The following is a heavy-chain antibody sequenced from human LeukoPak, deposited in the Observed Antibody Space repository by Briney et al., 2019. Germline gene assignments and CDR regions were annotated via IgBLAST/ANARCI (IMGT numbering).Heavy chain of an antibody. CDR2: ISWNSGSI. CDR1: GFPFDDYA. J-gene: IGHJ6*03. D-gene: IGHD3-3*01. Sequence: SLRLSCAASGFPFDDYAMHWVRQAPGKGLEWVSGISWNSGSIGYADSVKGRFTISRDNAKNSLYLQMNSLRAEDTAVYYCARFNYDFWSGYARYYYMDVWGKGTTVTVSS. CDR3: ARFNYDFWSGYARYYYMDV. V-gene: IGHV3-9*01.